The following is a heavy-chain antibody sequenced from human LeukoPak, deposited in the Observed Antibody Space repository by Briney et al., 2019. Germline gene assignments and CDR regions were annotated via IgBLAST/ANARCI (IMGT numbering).Heavy chain of an antibody. V-gene: IGHV5-51*01. Sequence: GESLKISCKGSGYSFTTYWIAWVRQLPGEGLEWMGTIYLGDSDTRYSPSFQGQVTTSADKSISTAYLQWSSLKASDTAMYYCARSGIVGATWYFDYWGQGTLVTVSS. J-gene: IGHJ4*02. CDR2: IYLGDSDT. CDR1: GYSFTTYW. CDR3: ARSGIVGATWYFDY. D-gene: IGHD1-26*01.